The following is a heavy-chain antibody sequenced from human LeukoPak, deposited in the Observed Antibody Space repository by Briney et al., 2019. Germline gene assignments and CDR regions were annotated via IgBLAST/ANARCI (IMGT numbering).Heavy chain of an antibody. Sequence: PSQTLSLTCTVSGRSINSGNYYWRWIRQPAGKGLEWIGRIYTSGSTNSHPSLRTRVTISVDTSRNQFSLKLSSVTAADTAVYYCARGASYDSDDAFDIWGQGTMVTVSS. CDR2: IYTSGST. CDR3: ARGASYDSDDAFDI. J-gene: IGHJ3*02. V-gene: IGHV4-61*02. CDR1: GRSINSGNYY. D-gene: IGHD3-3*01.